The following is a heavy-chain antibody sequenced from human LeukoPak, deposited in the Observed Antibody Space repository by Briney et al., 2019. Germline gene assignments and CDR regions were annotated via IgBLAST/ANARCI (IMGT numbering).Heavy chain of an antibody. CDR2: INGDGSST. V-gene: IGHV3-74*01. CDR1: GFTFSNYW. CDR3: ARDPYGSGRY. Sequence: SGGSLRLSCAASGFTFSNYWMHWVRRAPGKGLVWVSRINGDGSSTSYADSVKGRFTISRDNAKNTLYLQMDSLRAEDTAVYYCARDPYGSGRYWGQGTRVTVSS. J-gene: IGHJ4*02. D-gene: IGHD3-10*01.